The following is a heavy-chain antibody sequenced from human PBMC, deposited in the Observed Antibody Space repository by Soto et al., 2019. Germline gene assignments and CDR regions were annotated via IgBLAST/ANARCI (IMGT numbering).Heavy chain of an antibody. J-gene: IGHJ4*02. CDR3: VTGWSEY. V-gene: IGHV3-74*01. CDR2: VNSDGTYI. D-gene: IGHD2-8*01. CDR1: GFSFSSSW. Sequence: GGSLRLSCVVSGFSFSSSWMHWVRQAPGRGLVWVSRVNSDGTYINYADSVKGRFTTSRDNAKNMLYLQMNSLRVEDTALYYCVTGWSEYWGQGTLVTVSS.